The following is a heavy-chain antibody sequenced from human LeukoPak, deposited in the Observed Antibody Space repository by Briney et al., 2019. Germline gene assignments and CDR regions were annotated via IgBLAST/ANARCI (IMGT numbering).Heavy chain of an antibody. J-gene: IGHJ4*02. CDR2: ISYDGISK. D-gene: IGHD3-22*01. V-gene: IGHV3-30*18. CDR3: AKTVNYDDSRRLDY. CDR1: GFSFSNFG. Sequence: PGGSLRLSCAASGFSFSNFGMHWVRQAPGKGLEWVAIISYDGISKYYGDSVKGRFTISRDNSKNTLYLHMNSLKPEDTAVYYCAKTVNYDDSRRLDYWGQGTLVAVSS.